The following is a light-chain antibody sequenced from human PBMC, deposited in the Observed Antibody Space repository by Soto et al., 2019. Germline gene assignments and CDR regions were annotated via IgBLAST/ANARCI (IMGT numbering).Light chain of an antibody. CDR3: QQYGSSPLT. CDR1: QSVSSSY. J-gene: IGKJ4*01. V-gene: IGKV3-20*01. Sequence: PGERATLSCRASQSVSSSYLAWYQQKPGQAPRLLIYGASSRATGIPDRFSGSGSGTDFTLTISRLEPEDFAVYYCQQYGSSPLTFGGGTKVEIK. CDR2: GAS.